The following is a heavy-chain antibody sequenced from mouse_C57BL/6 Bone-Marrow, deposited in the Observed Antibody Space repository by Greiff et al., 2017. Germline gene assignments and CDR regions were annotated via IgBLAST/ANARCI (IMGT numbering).Heavy chain of an antibody. D-gene: IGHD1-1*01. Sequence: EVKVVESGGGLVQPKGSLKLSCAASGFSFNTYAMNWVRQAPGKGLEWVARIRSKSNNYATYYADSVKDRFTISRDDSESMLYLQMNNLKTEDTAMYYCVRQGSSSHFDYWGQGTTLTVSS. CDR3: VRQGSSSHFDY. J-gene: IGHJ2*01. V-gene: IGHV10-1*01. CDR2: IRSKSNNYAT. CDR1: GFSFNTYA.